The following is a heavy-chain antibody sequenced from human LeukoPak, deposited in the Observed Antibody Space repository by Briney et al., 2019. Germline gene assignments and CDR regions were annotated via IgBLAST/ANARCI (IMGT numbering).Heavy chain of an antibody. V-gene: IGHV3-30*03. CDR2: ISYDGSNK. CDR3: AITSSSYLGVFYFDY. D-gene: IGHD1-26*01. Sequence: PGGSLRLSCAGSGFTFSNYGMHWVRQAPGKGLEWVALISYDGSNKYYADSVKGRFTISRDNSKNTLYLQMNSLRAEDTAVYYCAITSSSYLGVFYFDYWGQGTLVTVSS. J-gene: IGHJ4*02. CDR1: GFTFSNYG.